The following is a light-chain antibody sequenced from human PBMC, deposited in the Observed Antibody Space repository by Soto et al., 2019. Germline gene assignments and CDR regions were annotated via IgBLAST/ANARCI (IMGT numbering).Light chain of an antibody. CDR3: QSVDSSATWV. V-gene: IGLV3-25*03. CDR2: KDI. Sequence: SYELTQPPSVSVSPGQTARITCSGDALPKQDVYWYQQIPGQAPVLVIYKDIERPSGIPERFSGSTSGTIVTLTISGVQAEDEADYYCQSVDSSATWVFGGGTKLTVL. J-gene: IGLJ3*02. CDR1: ALPKQD.